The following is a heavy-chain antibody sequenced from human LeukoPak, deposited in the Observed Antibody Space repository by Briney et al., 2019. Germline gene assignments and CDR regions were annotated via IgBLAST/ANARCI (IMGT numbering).Heavy chain of an antibody. J-gene: IGHJ3*02. CDR3: ARDGYSGYPHDAFDI. D-gene: IGHD5-12*01. CDR2: IIPILGIA. CDR1: GGTFSSYA. V-gene: IGHV1-69*04. Sequence: SVKVSCKASGGTFSSYAISWVRQAPGQGLEWMGRIIPILGIANYAQKFQGRVTITADKSTSTAYMELSSLRSEDTAVYYCARDGYSGYPHDAFDIWGQGTMVTVSS.